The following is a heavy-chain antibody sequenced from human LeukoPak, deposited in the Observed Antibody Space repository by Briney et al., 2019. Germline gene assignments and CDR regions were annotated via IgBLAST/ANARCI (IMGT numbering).Heavy chain of an antibody. CDR2: INVENGKT. J-gene: IGHJ4*02. CDR1: LYTFTRYG. Sequence: ASVKVSCKASLYTFTRYGISWVRQAPGQGLEWMGWINVENGKTKYAQKLQSRVTMTTDTSTSTAYMELRSLRSDDTAVYYCARLDNYDSTENDYWGQGNLVTVSS. CDR3: ARLDNYDSTENDY. V-gene: IGHV1-18*01. D-gene: IGHD3-22*01.